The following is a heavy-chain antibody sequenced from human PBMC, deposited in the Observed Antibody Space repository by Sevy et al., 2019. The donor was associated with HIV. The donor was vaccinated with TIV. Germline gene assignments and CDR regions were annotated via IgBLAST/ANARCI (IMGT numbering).Heavy chain of an antibody. D-gene: IGHD3-22*01. CDR3: ATTKDYYDSSGSPFDY. CDR1: GYSLTQLS. CDR2: FEPEDGET. J-gene: IGHJ4*02. Sequence: ASVKVSCKVSGYSLTQLSMNWVRQAPGKGLEWMGSFEPEDGETFYAQMVQGRVTLTEDTSTDTAYMELRSLRSEDTAIYYCATTKDYYDSSGSPFDYWGQGTLVTVSS. V-gene: IGHV1-24*01.